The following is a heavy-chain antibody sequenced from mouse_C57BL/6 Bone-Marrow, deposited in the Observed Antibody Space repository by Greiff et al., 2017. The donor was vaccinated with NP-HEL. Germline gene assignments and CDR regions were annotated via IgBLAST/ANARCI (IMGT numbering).Heavy chain of an antibody. D-gene: IGHD1-1*01. Sequence: VKLVESGAELVRPGASVKLSCKASGYTFTDYYINWVKQRPGQGLEWIARIYPGSGNTYYNEKFKGKATLTAEKSSSTAYMQLSSLTSEDSAVYVCARKESYYNGSGGFAYWGQGTLVTVSA. CDR2: IYPGSGNT. CDR3: ARKESYYNGSGGFAY. J-gene: IGHJ3*01. CDR1: GYTFTDYY. V-gene: IGHV1-76*01.